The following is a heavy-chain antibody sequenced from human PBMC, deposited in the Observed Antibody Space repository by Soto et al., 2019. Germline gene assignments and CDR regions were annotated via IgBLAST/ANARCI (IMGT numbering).Heavy chain of an antibody. J-gene: IGHJ4*02. Sequence: QVQLQESGPGLVRPSETLSLTCTVSGGSVTSGPNYWNWIRQPPGKGLEWIGYISYTGYTKYSPSLKIRVTMSKDASKNVVSLRLISVTAADTATYYCLRTYKGADWGQGALVIVSS. CDR2: ISYTGYT. V-gene: IGHV4-61*01. CDR3: LRTYKGAD. CDR1: GGSVTSGPNY. D-gene: IGHD3-10*01.